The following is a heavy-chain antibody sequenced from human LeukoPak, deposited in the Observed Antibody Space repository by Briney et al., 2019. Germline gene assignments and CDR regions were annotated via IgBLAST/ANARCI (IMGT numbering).Heavy chain of an antibody. CDR1: GFTFSSYS. CDR3: AKDIDDILTGLDAFDI. D-gene: IGHD3-9*01. CDR2: IGSTSNYI. J-gene: IGHJ3*02. Sequence: GGSLRLSCAASGFTFSSYSMNWVRQAPRKGLEWVSSIGSTSNYIYYSDSVKGRFTISRDNAKNSLYLQMNSLRAEDTALYYCAKDIDDILTGLDAFDIWGQGTMVTVSS. V-gene: IGHV3-21*04.